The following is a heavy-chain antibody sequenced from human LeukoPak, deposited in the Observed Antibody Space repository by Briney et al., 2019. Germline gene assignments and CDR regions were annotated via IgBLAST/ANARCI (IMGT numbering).Heavy chain of an antibody. V-gene: IGHV3-21*01. CDR3: AGGGDFDY. CDR1: GFTFSGYW. Sequence: GGSLRLSCAASGFTFSGYWMHWVRQAPGKGLEWVSSISRTSEYIHYADSVRGRFAISRDNAKNSVYLQMNSLRAEDTAVYFCAGGGDFDYWGQGILVTVSA. CDR2: ISRTSEYI. D-gene: IGHD3-16*01. J-gene: IGHJ4*02.